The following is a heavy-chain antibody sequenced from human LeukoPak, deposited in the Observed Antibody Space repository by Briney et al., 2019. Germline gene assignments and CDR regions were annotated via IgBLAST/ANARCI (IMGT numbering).Heavy chain of an antibody. CDR2: IYHSGST. Sequence: SGTLSLTCAVSGGSISSSNWWSWVRQPPGKGLEWIGEIYHSGSTNYDPSLKSRVTISIDTSKNQFSLELSSVTATDTAVYFCATSRAGTYDRPFDIWGQGTMVTVSS. J-gene: IGHJ3*02. CDR1: GGSISSSNW. V-gene: IGHV4-4*02. D-gene: IGHD1-26*01. CDR3: ATSRAGTYDRPFDI.